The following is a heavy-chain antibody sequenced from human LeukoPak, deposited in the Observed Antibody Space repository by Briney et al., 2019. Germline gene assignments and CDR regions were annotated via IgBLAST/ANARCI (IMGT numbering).Heavy chain of an antibody. CDR2: INSDGSST. CDR3: ARVRAGGSYYFDY. Sequence: GGSLRLSCAASGFTFSSYWMHWVRQAPGKGLVWVSRINSDGSSTSYADSVKGRFTISRDNAKNTLYLQMNSLRAEDTAVYYCARVRAGGSYYFDYWGQGTLVTVSS. CDR1: GFTFSSYW. J-gene: IGHJ4*02. V-gene: IGHV3-74*01. D-gene: IGHD3-10*01.